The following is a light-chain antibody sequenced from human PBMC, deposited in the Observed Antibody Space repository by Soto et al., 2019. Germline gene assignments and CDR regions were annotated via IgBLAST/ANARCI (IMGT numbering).Light chain of an antibody. CDR1: QSVSSNY. CDR3: QQYGGSPRT. Sequence: EIVLTQSPGTLSLSPGERATLSCRASQSVSSNYLAWYQQKPGRAPRLLIYGASSRDTGIPDRFSGSGSGTDFTLTISRLEPEDFAVYYCQQYGGSPRTFGQGTKVDIK. J-gene: IGKJ1*01. V-gene: IGKV3-20*01. CDR2: GAS.